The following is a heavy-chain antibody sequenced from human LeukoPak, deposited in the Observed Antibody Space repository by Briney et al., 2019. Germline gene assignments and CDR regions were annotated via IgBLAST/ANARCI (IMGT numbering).Heavy chain of an antibody. CDR1: GGSISSYY. CDR2: IYYSGST. CDR3: ARLTPLNWYQPSDAFDI. V-gene: IGHV4-59*08. Sequence: SETLSLTCTVSGGSISSYYWSWIRQPPAKGLEWIGYIYYSGSTNYNPSLKSRVTISVDTSKNQFSLKLSSVTAADTAVYYCARLTPLNWYQPSDAFDIWGQGTMVTVSS. J-gene: IGHJ3*02. D-gene: IGHD1-20*01.